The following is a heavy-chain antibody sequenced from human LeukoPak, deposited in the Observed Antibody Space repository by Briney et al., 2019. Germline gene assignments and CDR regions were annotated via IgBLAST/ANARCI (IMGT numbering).Heavy chain of an antibody. CDR3: ARYKWIQLWFSFDH. Sequence: SETLSLTCAVYGGSFSGYYWSWIRQPPGKGLEWIGEINHSGSTNYNPSLKSRVTISVDTSKNQFSLKLSSVTAADTAVYYCARYKWIQLWFSFDHWGQGTLVTVSS. J-gene: IGHJ4*02. V-gene: IGHV4-34*01. CDR1: GGSFSGYY. CDR2: INHSGST. D-gene: IGHD5-18*01.